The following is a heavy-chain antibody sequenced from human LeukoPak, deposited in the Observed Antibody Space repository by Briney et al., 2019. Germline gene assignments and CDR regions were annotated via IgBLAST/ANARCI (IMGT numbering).Heavy chain of an antibody. J-gene: IGHJ4*02. CDR2: ISGSGGST. CDR1: GFTFSTYW. D-gene: IGHD7-27*01. Sequence: GGSLRLSCSASGFTFSTYWMSWVRQAPGKGLEWVSAISGSGGSTYYADSVKGRFTISRDNSKNTLYLQMNSLRAEDTAVYYCAKVYSNWDQYYFDYWGQGTLVTVSS. V-gene: IGHV3-23*01. CDR3: AKVYSNWDQYYFDY.